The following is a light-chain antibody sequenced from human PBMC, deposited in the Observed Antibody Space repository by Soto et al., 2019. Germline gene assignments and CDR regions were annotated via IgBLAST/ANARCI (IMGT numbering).Light chain of an antibody. CDR3: QQRSHWLT. Sequence: EIFLTLTTSTLSFSPGETATLSCRASQSVTSSYLAWYKQKPGQAPRLLIYDASNRAAGIPARFSGSGSGTDFTLTISSLEPEEFAVYYCQQRSHWLTFGQGTRLEIK. CDR2: DAS. V-gene: IGKV3D-20*02. CDR1: QSVTSSY. J-gene: IGKJ5*01.